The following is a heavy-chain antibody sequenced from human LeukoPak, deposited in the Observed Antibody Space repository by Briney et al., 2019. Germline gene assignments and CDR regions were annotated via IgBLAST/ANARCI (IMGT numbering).Heavy chain of an antibody. V-gene: IGHV1-69*06. J-gene: IGHJ5*02. D-gene: IGHD1-26*01. CDR3: ARRMGAIYWFDP. CDR2: IIPIFGTA. CDR1: GYTFSSYG. Sequence: SVKVSCKASGYTFSSYGISWVRQAPGQGLEWMGGIIPIFGTANYAQKFQGRVTITADKSTSTAYMELSSLRSEDTAVYYCARRMGAIYWFDPWGQGTLVTVSS.